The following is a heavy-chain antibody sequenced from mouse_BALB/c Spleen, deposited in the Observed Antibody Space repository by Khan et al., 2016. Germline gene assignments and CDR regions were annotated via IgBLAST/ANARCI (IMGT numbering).Heavy chain of an antibody. J-gene: IGHJ3*01. CDR3: SSDYDGFAY. V-gene: IGHV2-6-7*01. CDR1: GFSLTGYG. CDR2: IWGDGRT. D-gene: IGHD2-12*01. Sequence: VQLKESGPGLVAPSQSLSITCTVSGFSLTGYGVNWVRQPPGKGLEWLGKIWGDGRTDYNSALTSRVSISKDNSKSQVFLKMNSLQTDDTANYYCSSDYDGFAYWGQGTLVIVSA.